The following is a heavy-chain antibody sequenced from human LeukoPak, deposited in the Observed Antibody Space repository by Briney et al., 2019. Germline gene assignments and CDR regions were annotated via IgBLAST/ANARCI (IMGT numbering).Heavy chain of an antibody. D-gene: IGHD3-10*01. CDR3: AREKDHYGSGRAFDY. Sequence: SETLSLTCTVSGGSISSYYWSWIRQPPGKGLEWIGYIYYSGSTNYNPSLKSRVTISVDTSKNQFSLKLSSVTAADTAVYYCAREKDHYGSGRAFDYWGQGTLVTVSS. CDR1: GGSISSYY. J-gene: IGHJ4*02. V-gene: IGHV4-59*01. CDR2: IYYSGST.